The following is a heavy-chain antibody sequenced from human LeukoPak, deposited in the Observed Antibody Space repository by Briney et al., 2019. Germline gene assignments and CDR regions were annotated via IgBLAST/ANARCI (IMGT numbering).Heavy chain of an antibody. CDR3: ARTKLGRPSFDY. CDR2: IYYSGST. CDR1: GGSISSYY. J-gene: IGHJ4*02. Sequence: PSETLSLTCTVSGGSISSYYWSWIRQPPGKGLEWIGCIYYSGSTNYNPSLKSRVTISVDTSKNQFSLKLSSVTAADTAVYYCARTKLGRPSFDYWGQGTLVTVSS. V-gene: IGHV4-59*08. D-gene: IGHD6-13*01.